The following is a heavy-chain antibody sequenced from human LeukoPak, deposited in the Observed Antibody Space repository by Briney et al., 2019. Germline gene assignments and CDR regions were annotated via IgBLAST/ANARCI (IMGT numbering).Heavy chain of an antibody. Sequence: SETLSLTCAVSGYSISSGYYWGWIRQPPGKGLEWIGSIYHSGSTYYNPSLKSRVTISVDTSKSQFSLKLSSVTAADTAVYYCARNLYYDFWSGYCNWGQGTLVTVSS. CDR2: IYHSGST. CDR3: ARNLYYDFWSGYCN. V-gene: IGHV4-38-2*01. D-gene: IGHD3-3*01. J-gene: IGHJ4*02. CDR1: GYSISSGYY.